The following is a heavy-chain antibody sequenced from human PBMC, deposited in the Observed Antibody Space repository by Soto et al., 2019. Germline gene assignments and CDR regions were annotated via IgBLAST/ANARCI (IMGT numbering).Heavy chain of an antibody. D-gene: IGHD3-22*01. CDR3: ARHDSSGYYRRSGAFDI. CDR2: ISAYNGNT. Sequence: GASVKVSCKASGYTFTSYGISWVRQAPGQGLEWMGWISAYNGNTNYAQKLQGRVTMTTDTSTSIAYMELRSLRSDDTAVYYCARHDSSGYYRRSGAFDIWGQGTMVNVSS. J-gene: IGHJ3*02. V-gene: IGHV1-18*01. CDR1: GYTFTSYG.